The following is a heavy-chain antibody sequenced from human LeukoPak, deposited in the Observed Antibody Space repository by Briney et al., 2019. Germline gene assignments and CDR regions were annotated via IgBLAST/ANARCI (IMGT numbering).Heavy chain of an antibody. D-gene: IGHD2-2*01. V-gene: IGHV3-21*01. CDR2: ISSSSSYI. CDR1: GFTFSSYS. J-gene: IGHJ4*02. Sequence: GGSLRLSCAASGFTFSSYSMNWVRQAPGKGLEWVSSISSSSSYIYYADSVKGRFTISRDNAKNSLYLQMNSLRAEDTAVYSCAKDRWVRSTPCHSDYWGQGTLVTVSS. CDR3: AKDRWVRSTPCHSDY.